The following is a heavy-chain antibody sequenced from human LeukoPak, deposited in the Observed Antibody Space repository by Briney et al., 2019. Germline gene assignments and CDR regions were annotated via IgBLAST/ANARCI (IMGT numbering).Heavy chain of an antibody. D-gene: IGHD2-15*01. V-gene: IGHV3-49*04. Sequence: PGGSLRLSCTASGFTFVDYAMSWVRQAPGKGREWVGFLTSKAYGGTTEYAAFVKGRFTISRDESKSIAYLQMNSLKTEDTAVYYCTRDFWRGGVVVDATFDYWGQGTLVTVSS. J-gene: IGHJ4*02. CDR3: TRDFWRGGVVVDATFDY. CDR2: LTSKAYGGTT. CDR1: GFTFVDYA.